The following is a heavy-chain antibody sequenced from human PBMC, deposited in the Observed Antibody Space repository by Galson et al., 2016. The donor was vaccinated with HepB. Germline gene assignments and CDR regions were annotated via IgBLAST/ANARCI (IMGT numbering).Heavy chain of an antibody. CDR2: ISGAGTA. D-gene: IGHD4-17*01. V-gene: IGHV3-23*01. J-gene: IGHJ4*02. CDR3: FRVPRYYADYSSGVGDC. CDR1: GFTFSSYS. Sequence: SLRLSCAASGFTFSSYSLNWVRQAPGKGLAWVSTISGAGTASYAYSVKGRFTISRDNSKNTLDLQMDSLRVEDTALYFCFRVPRYYADYSSGVGDCWGQGTLPTVSS.